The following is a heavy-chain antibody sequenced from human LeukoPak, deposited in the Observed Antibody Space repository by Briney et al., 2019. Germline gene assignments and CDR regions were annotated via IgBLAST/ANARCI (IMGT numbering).Heavy chain of an antibody. D-gene: IGHD3-9*01. CDR3: ARGRGLRYFDWLSKAYYYYYMDV. CDR2: MNPNSGNT. CDR1: GYTLTELS. J-gene: IGHJ6*03. V-gene: IGHV1-8*01. Sequence: ASVKVSCKVSGYTLTELSMHWVRQATGQGLEWMGWMNPNSGNTGYAQKFQGRVTMTRNTSISTAYMELSSLRSEDTAVYYCARGRGLRYFDWLSKAYYYYYMDVWGKGTTVTVSS.